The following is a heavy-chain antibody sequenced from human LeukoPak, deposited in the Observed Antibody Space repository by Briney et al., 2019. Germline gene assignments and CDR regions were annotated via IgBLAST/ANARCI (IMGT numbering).Heavy chain of an antibody. V-gene: IGHV4-34*01. CDR3: APREDIEHSYGYGKWFDP. Sequence: SSTQFLTGAGNGGSFSGDYWGWIGQRPGTGLDGNGEISRIGSPNQNASLKSGVTLSVDTPKNQFSVRVSSVTAADTAVFLCAPREDIEHSYGYGKWFDPWGQGTRVTVSS. CDR1: GGSFSGDY. D-gene: IGHD5-18*01. J-gene: IGHJ5*02. CDR2: ISRIGSP.